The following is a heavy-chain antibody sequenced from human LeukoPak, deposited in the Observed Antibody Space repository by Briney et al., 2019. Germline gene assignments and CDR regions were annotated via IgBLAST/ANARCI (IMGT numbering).Heavy chain of an antibody. D-gene: IGHD6-25*01. Sequence: GGSLRLSCAASGFTFDDYGMSWVRQAPGKGLEWVSYISSSGSIYYADSVKGRFTISRDNAKNSLYLQMNSLRAEDTAVYYCARDRGRYHMDVWGKGTTVTISS. CDR1: GFTFDDYG. J-gene: IGHJ6*03. V-gene: IGHV3-69-1*02. CDR3: ARDRGRYHMDV. CDR2: ISSSGSI.